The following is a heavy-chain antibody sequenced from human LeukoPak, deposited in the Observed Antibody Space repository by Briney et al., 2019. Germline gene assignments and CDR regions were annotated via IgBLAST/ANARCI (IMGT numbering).Heavy chain of an antibody. V-gene: IGHV1-46*01. CDR3: ARDSTPIVVVPAAIGERSSARAADAFDI. Sequence: GASVKVSCKASGYTFTSYYMHWVRQAPGQGLEWMGIINPSSGSTSFAQKFQGRVTMTRDTSISTAYMELSRLRSDDTAVYYCARDSTPIVVVPAAIGERSSARAADAFDIWGQGTMVTVSS. D-gene: IGHD2-2*02. J-gene: IGHJ3*02. CDR1: GYTFTSYY. CDR2: INPSSGST.